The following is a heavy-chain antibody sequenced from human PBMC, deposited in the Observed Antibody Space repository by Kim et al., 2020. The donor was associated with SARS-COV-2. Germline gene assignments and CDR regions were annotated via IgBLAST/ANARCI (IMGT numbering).Heavy chain of an antibody. J-gene: IGHJ4*02. V-gene: IGHV3-11*06. D-gene: IGHD3-9*01. Sequence: VKGRFTIARDNAKKSLYLQMNNLRAEDTAVYYCAREYYDILTGDFSFYFDYWGQGALVTVSS. CDR3: AREYYDILTGDFSFYFDY.